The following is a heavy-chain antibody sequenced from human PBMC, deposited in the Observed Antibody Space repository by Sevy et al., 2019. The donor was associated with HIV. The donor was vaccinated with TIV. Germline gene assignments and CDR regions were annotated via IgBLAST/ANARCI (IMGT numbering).Heavy chain of an antibody. J-gene: IGHJ4*02. V-gene: IGHV1-69*10. D-gene: IGHD1-1*01. CDR2: IIPNLGIA. CDR3: AGSLGTTGTNVFDS. CDR1: GGTFSSYA. Sequence: ASVKVSCKASGGTFSSYAISWVRQAPGQGLEWMGGIIPNLGIANYVQKFQGRVTITADKSKNTAYMELSSPGYEDTAVYYCAGSLGTTGTNVFDSWGQGTLVTVSS.